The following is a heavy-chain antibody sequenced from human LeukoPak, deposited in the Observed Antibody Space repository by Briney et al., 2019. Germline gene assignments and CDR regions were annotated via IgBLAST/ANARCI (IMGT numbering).Heavy chain of an antibody. D-gene: IGHD3-22*01. V-gene: IGHV3-48*03. CDR3: AREEDGYDSSGYAFDP. CDR2: ISSSGSTI. CDR1: GFTFSSYE. J-gene: IGHJ5*02. Sequence: PGGSLRRSCAASGFTFSSYEMNWVRQAPGKGLEWVSYISSSGSTIYYADSVKGRFTISRDNAENSLYLQMNSLRAEDTAVYYCAREEDGYDSSGYAFDPWGQGTLVTVSS.